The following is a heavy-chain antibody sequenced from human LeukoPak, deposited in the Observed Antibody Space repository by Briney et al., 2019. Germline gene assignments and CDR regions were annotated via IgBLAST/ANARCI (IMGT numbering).Heavy chain of an antibody. V-gene: IGHV3-23*01. Sequence: GGSLRLSCAASGFTLSKFDMSWVRQAPGGGLEWVSAISGSGATTYHADSVKGRFTISRDNSENRLSLQMDSLRAEDTAVYFCAKDTTAWWYHRAYMDVWGKGTTVTVSS. J-gene: IGHJ6*03. CDR3: AKDTTAWWYHRAYMDV. CDR1: GFTLSKFD. CDR2: ISGSGATT. D-gene: IGHD2-15*01.